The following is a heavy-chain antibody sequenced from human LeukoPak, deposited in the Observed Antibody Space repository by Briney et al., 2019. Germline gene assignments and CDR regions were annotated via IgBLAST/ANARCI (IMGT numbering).Heavy chain of an antibody. V-gene: IGHV1-8*01. CDR3: ARDPQTMIVVVDDAFDI. D-gene: IGHD3-22*01. J-gene: IGHJ3*02. CDR2: MNLNSGNT. CDR1: GYTFTSYD. Sequence: ASVKVSCKASGYTFTSYDINWVRQATGQGLEWMGWMNLNSGNTGYAQKFQGRVTMTRNTSISTAYMELSSLRSEDTAVYYCARDPQTMIVVVDDAFDIWGQGTMVTVSS.